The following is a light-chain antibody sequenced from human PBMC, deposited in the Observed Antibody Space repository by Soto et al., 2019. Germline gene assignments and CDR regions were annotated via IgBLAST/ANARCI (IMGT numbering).Light chain of an antibody. J-gene: IGKJ3*01. CDR3: QQSYTTPPFT. Sequence: DLQMTQSPSSLSAFVGDRVTITCRASQSIGTYLNWYQHKPGKAPKLLIYAASSLQSGVPSRFDGSGSGTEFTLTISSLQPEDFATYYCQQSYTTPPFTFGPGTKVDV. CDR1: QSIGTY. CDR2: AAS. V-gene: IGKV1-39*01.